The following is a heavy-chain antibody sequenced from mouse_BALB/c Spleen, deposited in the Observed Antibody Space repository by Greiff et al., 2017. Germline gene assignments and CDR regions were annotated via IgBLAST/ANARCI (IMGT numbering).Heavy chain of an antibody. J-gene: IGHJ4*01. Sequence: EVKLQESGGGLVQPGGSRKLSCAASGFTFSSFGMHWVRQAPEKGLEWVAYISSGSSTIYYADTVKGRFTISRDNPKNTLFLQMTSLRSEDTAMYYCARSGYDSFYAMDYWGQGTSVTVSS. D-gene: IGHD2-4*01. CDR1: GFTFSSFG. CDR2: ISSGSSTI. CDR3: ARSGYDSFYAMDY. V-gene: IGHV5-17*02.